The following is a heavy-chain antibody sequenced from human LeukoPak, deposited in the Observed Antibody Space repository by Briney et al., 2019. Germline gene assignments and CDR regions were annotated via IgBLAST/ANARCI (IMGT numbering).Heavy chain of an antibody. CDR2: INHSGST. V-gene: IGHV4-34*01. J-gene: IGHJ4*02. CDR1: GGSFSGYY. D-gene: IGHD3-10*01. CDR3: ARGQTSGITMVRGAFGY. Sequence: SETLSLTCAVYGGSFSGYYWSWIRQPPGKGLEWIGEINHSGSTNYNPSLKSRVTISVDTSKNQFSLKLSSVTAADTAAYYCARGQTSGITMVRGAFGYWGQGTLVTVSS.